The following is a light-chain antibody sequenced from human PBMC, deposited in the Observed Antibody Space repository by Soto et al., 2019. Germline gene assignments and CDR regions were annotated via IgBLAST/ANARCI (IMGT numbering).Light chain of an antibody. CDR1: SSDVGGYNY. V-gene: IGLV2-14*01. J-gene: IGLJ2*01. Sequence: QSALTQPASVSGSPGQSITISCTGNSSDVGGYNYVSWDQQHSGKAPKLMIYDVSNRPSGVSNRFSGSKSGNTASLTISGLQAEDEADYYCSSYTRSSTYVVFGGGTQLTVL. CDR2: DVS. CDR3: SSYTRSSTYVV.